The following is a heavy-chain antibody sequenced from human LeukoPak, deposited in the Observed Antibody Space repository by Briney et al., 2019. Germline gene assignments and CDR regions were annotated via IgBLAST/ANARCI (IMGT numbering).Heavy chain of an antibody. CDR3: ARDNSVEDTAWWFDP. J-gene: IGHJ5*02. CDR2: INPSGGST. Sequence: GASVTVPCKASGYTFTSYYMHWVRQAPGQGLEWMGIINPSGGSTSYAQKFQGRVTITRDMSTSTDYMELSSLRSEDTAVYYCARDNSVEDTAWWFDPWGQGTLVTVSS. CDR1: GYTFTSYY. D-gene: IGHD4-23*01. V-gene: IGHV1-46*01.